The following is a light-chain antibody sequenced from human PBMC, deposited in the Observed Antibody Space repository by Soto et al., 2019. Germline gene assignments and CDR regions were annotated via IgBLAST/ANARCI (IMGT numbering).Light chain of an antibody. CDR3: QQYGSSGT. CDR1: QSISNY. V-gene: IGKV1-39*01. Sequence: DIQMPQSPSSLSASLGDRVTITCRASQSISNYSNWYQQXPGNAPELLIYAATSLQSEVPRRCSGSGSGTDFTITISRMEPEDFAVYYCQQYGSSGTFGQGTKVDIK. J-gene: IGKJ1*01. CDR2: AAT.